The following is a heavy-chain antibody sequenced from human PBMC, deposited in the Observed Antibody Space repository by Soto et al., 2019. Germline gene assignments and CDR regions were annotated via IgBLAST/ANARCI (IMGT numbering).Heavy chain of an antibody. CDR2: ISAYNGNT. CDR3: ARAPEWGIVLVPAAESD. J-gene: IGHJ4*02. CDR1: GYTFTSYG. D-gene: IGHD2-2*01. V-gene: IGHV1-18*01. Sequence: QVQLVQSGAEVKKPGAPVKVSYKASGYTFTSYGISWVRQAPGQGLEWMGWISAYNGNTNYAQELQGRVTMTTDTATSTAYMELRSLRSDDTAVYYCARAPEWGIVLVPAAESDWGQGTLVTVSS.